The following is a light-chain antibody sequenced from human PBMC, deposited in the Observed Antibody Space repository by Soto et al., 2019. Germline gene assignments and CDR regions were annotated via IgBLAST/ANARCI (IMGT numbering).Light chain of an antibody. Sequence: IQLTQSPSSLSAFVGDTVTITCRASQGLSTNLAWHQQTPGEAPKLLIYGVSILQSGVPSRFSGGGSETDFTLTISSLQPEDFATYYCQQLNSYPITFGQGTRGRL. V-gene: IGKV1-9*01. CDR3: QQLNSYPIT. J-gene: IGKJ5*01. CDR1: QGLSTN. CDR2: GVS.